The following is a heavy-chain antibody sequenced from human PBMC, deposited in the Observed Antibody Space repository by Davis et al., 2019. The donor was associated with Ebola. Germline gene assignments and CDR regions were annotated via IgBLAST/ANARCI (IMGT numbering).Heavy chain of an antibody. CDR3: ARDSYDFWSGYQDYYYYMDV. V-gene: IGHV3-21*01. CDR2: ISSSSSYI. Sequence: PGGSLRLSCAASGFTFSSYSMNWVRQAPGKGLEWVSSISSSSSYIYYADSVKGRFTISRDNAKNSLYLQMNSLRAEDTAVYYCARDSYDFWSGYQDYYYYMDVWGKGTTVTVSS. D-gene: IGHD3-3*01. J-gene: IGHJ6*03. CDR1: GFTFSSYS.